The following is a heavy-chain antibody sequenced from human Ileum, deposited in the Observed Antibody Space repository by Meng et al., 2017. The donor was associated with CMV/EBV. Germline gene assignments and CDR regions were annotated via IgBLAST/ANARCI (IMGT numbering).Heavy chain of an antibody. CDR1: GFTFSSYS. D-gene: IGHD2-2*01. J-gene: IGHJ3*02. Sequence: GESLKISCAASGFTFSSYSMHWVRQAPGKGLEWVANIKQDGSEKYYVDSVKGRFTISRDNAKNSLYLQMNSLRAEDTAVYYCARSTLWGYCSSSSCSNAFDIWGQGTMVTVSS. CDR2: IKQDGSEK. V-gene: IGHV3-7*01. CDR3: ARSTLWGYCSSSSCSNAFDI.